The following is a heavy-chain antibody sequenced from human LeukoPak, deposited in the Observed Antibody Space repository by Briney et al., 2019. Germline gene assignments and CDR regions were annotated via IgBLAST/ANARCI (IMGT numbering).Heavy chain of an antibody. V-gene: IGHV4-34*01. Sequence: SETLSLTCAVYGGSFSGYYWSWIRQPPGKGLEWIGEINHSGSTNYNPSLKSRVTISVDTSKNQFSLKLNSVTAADTAVYYCARVSRRPDYWGQGTLVTVSS. CDR3: ARVSRRPDY. J-gene: IGHJ4*02. CDR2: INHSGST. CDR1: GGSFSGYY.